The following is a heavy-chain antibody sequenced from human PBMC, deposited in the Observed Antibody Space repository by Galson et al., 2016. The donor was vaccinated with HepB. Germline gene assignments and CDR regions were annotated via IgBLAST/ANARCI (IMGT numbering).Heavy chain of an antibody. Sequence: SVKVSCKVSGYTLTKLSMHWVRQAPGKGPEWMGGFDPEDGERIYAQKFQGRVTMTEDTSTDTAYMELSSLRSEDTAVYYCATPRNQGEVITFDIWGQGTMVTVSS. J-gene: IGHJ3*02. CDR2: FDPEDGER. V-gene: IGHV1-24*01. CDR3: ATPRNQGEVITFDI. CDR1: GYTLTKLS. D-gene: IGHD3-3*01.